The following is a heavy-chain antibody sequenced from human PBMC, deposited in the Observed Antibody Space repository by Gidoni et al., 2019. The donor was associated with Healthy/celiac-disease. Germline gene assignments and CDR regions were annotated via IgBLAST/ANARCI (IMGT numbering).Heavy chain of an antibody. Sequence: QVQLQQWGAGLLKPSETLSLTCAVYGGSFSGYYWSWIRQPPGKGLEWIGEINHSGSTNYNPSLKSRVTISVDTSKNQFSLKLSSVTAADTAVYYCARGGRFGELSPPDFDYWGQGTLVTVSS. CDR1: GGSFSGYY. CDR2: INHSGST. CDR3: ARGGRFGELSPPDFDY. D-gene: IGHD3-10*01. J-gene: IGHJ4*02. V-gene: IGHV4-34*01.